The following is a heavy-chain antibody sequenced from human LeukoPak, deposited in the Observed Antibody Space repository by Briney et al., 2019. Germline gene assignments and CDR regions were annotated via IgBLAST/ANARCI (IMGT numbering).Heavy chain of an antibody. CDR1: GFTFSSYW. D-gene: IGHD3-3*01. CDR2: ITQDGSED. CDR3: ARLNFWSGSTLDF. V-gene: IGHV3-7*01. Sequence: AGSLRLSCAASGFTFSSYWMSWVRQAPGKGLEWVANITQDGSEDYYVDSVKGRFTISRDNAKHSLYLQMNSLKAEDTAVYYCARLNFWSGSTLDFWGQGALVTVSS. J-gene: IGHJ4*02.